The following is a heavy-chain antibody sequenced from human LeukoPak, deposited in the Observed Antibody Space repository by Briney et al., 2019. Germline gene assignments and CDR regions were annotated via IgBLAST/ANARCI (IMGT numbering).Heavy chain of an antibody. D-gene: IGHD2-2*01. Sequence: PGGSLRLSCAASGFTLSTYSMNWVRQAPGKGLEWVSSISSSSSYIYYADSVKGRFTISRDNAKNSLYLQMNSLRAEDTAVYYCARLGPAGVWAFDIWGQGTMVTVSS. CDR2: ISSSSSYI. CDR1: GFTLSTYS. J-gene: IGHJ3*02. V-gene: IGHV3-21*01. CDR3: ARLGPAGVWAFDI.